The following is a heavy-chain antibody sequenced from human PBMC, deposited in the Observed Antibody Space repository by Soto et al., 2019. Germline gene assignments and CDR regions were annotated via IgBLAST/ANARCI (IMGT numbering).Heavy chain of an antibody. V-gene: IGHV1-69*13. CDR1: GGTFSSYA. D-gene: IGHD2-2*01. CDR2: IIPIFGTA. J-gene: IGHJ6*03. CDR3: ARQYCGSTSCSSYYYYYMDV. Sequence: VASVKVSCKASGGTFSSYAISWVRQAPGQGLEWMGGIIPIFGTANYAQKFQGRVTITADESTSTAYMELSSLRSDDTAVYYCARQYCGSTSCSSYYYYYMDVWGKGTTVTVSS.